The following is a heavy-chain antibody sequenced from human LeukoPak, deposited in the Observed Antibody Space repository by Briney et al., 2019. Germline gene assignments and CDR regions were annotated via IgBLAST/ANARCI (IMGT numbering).Heavy chain of an antibody. CDR1: GFTFSNYW. D-gene: IGHD4-17*01. CDR2: INSDGSST. Sequence: GGSLRLSCAASGFTFSNYWMHWVRQAPGKGLVWVSRINSDGSSTTSADSVKGRFTISRDNAKNTLYLQMNSLRAEDTGVYYCAKGGATVIDYWGQGTLVTVSS. J-gene: IGHJ4*02. CDR3: AKGGATVIDY. V-gene: IGHV3-74*01.